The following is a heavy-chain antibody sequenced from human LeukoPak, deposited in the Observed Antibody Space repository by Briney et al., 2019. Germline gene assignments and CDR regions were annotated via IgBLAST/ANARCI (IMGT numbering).Heavy chain of an antibody. CDR2: ISAYNGNT. CDR3: AREGRYYDILTGYYLPFDY. D-gene: IGHD3-9*01. V-gene: IGHV1-18*04. CDR1: GYTFTSYY. J-gene: IGHJ4*02. Sequence: GASVKVSCKASGYTFTSYYMHWVRQAPGQGLEWMGWISAYNGNTNYAQKLQGRVTMTTDTSTSTAYMELRSLRSDDTAVYYCAREGRYYDILTGYYLPFDYWGQGTLVTVSS.